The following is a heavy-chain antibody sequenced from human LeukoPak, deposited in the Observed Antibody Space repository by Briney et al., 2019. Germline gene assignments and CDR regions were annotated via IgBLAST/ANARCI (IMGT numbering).Heavy chain of an antibody. D-gene: IGHD4-11*01. Sequence: SETLSLTCAVYGGSFSGYYWSWIRQPTGKGLEWIGEINHSGSTNYNPSLKSRVTISVDTSKNQFSLKLSSVTAADTAVYYCARTETYSNYGYWFDPWGQGTLVTVSS. CDR1: GGSFSGYY. V-gene: IGHV4-34*01. CDR2: INHSGST. CDR3: ARTETYSNYGYWFDP. J-gene: IGHJ5*02.